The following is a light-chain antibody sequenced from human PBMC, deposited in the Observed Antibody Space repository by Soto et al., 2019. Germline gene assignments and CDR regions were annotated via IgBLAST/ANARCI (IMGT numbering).Light chain of an antibody. J-gene: IGLJ1*01. V-gene: IGLV1-44*01. Sequence: QSVLTQPPSASGTPGQRVTISCSGSSSNIGSNAVNWYQQFPGTAPKLLIYTDNQRPSGVPDRFSGSKSGTSASLAISGLQAEDCADYCGAAADGSRNAYVFGTGTKVAVL. CDR2: TDN. CDR3: AAADGSRNAYV. CDR1: SSNIGSNA.